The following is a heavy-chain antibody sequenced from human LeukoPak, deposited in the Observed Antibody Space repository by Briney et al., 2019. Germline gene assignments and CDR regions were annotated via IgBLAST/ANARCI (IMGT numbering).Heavy chain of an antibody. Sequence: PGGSLRLSCAASGFTFSSYGMSWVRQAPGKGLEWVSVMSGSGGSTYYADSVKGRFTISRDNSKNTLYLQMSSLRAEDTAVYYCAKRGSLEPIVVVTDNWFDPWGQGTLVTVSS. CDR1: GFTFSSYG. J-gene: IGHJ5*02. CDR2: MSGSGGST. V-gene: IGHV3-23*01. CDR3: AKRGSLEPIVVVTDNWFDP. D-gene: IGHD3-22*01.